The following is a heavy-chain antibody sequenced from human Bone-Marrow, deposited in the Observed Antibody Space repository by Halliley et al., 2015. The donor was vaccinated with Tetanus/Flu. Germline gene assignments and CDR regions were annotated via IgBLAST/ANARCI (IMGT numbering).Heavy chain of an antibody. CDR2: IHYSGST. CDR1: GGSLSSGSHY. J-gene: IGHJ6*02. Sequence: TLSLTCTVSGGSLSSGSHYWGWIRQPPGKGLEWIGSIHYSGSTYYNPSLKSRVTISVDTSKNQFSLRLSSVTAADRAVYYCARGLGMDVWGQGTTVPVSS. V-gene: IGHV4-39*01. CDR3: ARGLGMDV.